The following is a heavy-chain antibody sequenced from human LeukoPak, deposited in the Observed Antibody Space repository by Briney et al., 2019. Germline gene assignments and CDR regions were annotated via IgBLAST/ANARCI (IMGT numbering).Heavy chain of an antibody. CDR3: ARQGPGIQPDY. Sequence: SETLSLTCTVSGGSISSYYWSWIRQPPGKGLEWIGYIYYSGSTYYNPSLKSQVTISVDTSKNQFSLKLSSVTAADTAVYYCARQGPGIQPDYWGQGTLVTVSS. CDR2: IYYSGST. V-gene: IGHV4-59*08. CDR1: GGSISSYY. D-gene: IGHD5-18*01. J-gene: IGHJ4*02.